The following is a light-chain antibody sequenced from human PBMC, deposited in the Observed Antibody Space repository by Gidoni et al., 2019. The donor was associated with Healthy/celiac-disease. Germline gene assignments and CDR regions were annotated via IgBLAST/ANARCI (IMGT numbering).Light chain of an antibody. CDR3: MQALQTPWT. CDR2: LGS. Sequence: DIVMTQSPLSLPVTPGEPASISCRSSQSLLHSNGYNSLDWYLQKPGQSPQLLIYLGSNRASGVPDRFSGSGSGTDFTLKISRVEAEDVGVYYCMQALQTPWTFXQXTKVEIK. J-gene: IGKJ1*01. V-gene: IGKV2-28*01. CDR1: QSLLHSNGYNS.